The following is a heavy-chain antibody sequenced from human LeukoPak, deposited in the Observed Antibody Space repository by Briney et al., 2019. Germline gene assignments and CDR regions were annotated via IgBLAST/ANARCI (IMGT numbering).Heavy chain of an antibody. CDR1: GYTFTSYG. J-gene: IGHJ4*02. CDR2: ISAYNGNT. CDR3: ARDYAPNGGNSEPLDY. D-gene: IGHD4-23*01. Sequence: GASVKVSCKASGYTFTSYGISWVRQAPGQGLEWMGWISAYNGNTNYAQKLQGRVTMTTDTSTSTAYMELRSLRSDDTAVYYCARDYAPNGGNSEPLDYWGQGTLVTVSS. V-gene: IGHV1-18*01.